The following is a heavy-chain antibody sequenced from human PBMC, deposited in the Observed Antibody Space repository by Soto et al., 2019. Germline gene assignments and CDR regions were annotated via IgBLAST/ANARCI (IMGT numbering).Heavy chain of an antibody. CDR1: GFTFSNYD. V-gene: IGHV3-13*01. CDR2: ITTAGDT. J-gene: IGHJ6*02. CDR3: ASELLGRRWGMDD. D-gene: IGHD2-21*01. Sequence: PAGSLRLSCAASGFTFSNYDMHWVRQVTGKGLEWVSGITTAGDTYYPGSVKGRFTISREKAKNSLYLQMNSLSAGDTALYYCASELLGRRWGMDDWGQGARVTVAS.